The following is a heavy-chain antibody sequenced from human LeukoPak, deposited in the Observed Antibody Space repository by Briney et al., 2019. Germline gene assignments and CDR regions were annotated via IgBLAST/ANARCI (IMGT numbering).Heavy chain of an antibody. V-gene: IGHV3-66*02. D-gene: IGHD3-22*01. Sequence: PGGSLRLSCAASGFTVSSNYMSWVRQAPRKGLEWVSVIYSGGSTYYADSVKGRFTISRDNSKNTLYLQMNSLRAEDTAVYYCARDGRYYDSSGFDYWGQGTLVTVSS. CDR1: GFTVSSNY. J-gene: IGHJ4*02. CDR3: ARDGRYYDSSGFDY. CDR2: IYSGGST.